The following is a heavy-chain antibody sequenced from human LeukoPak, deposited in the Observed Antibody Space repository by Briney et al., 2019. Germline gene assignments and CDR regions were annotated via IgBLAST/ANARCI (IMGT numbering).Heavy chain of an antibody. D-gene: IGHD2-2*01. CDR2: INPNSGDT. V-gene: IGHV1-2*02. J-gene: IGHJ3*02. CDR3: AREHRRYCSSTSCYHDSFDI. CDR1: GYTFNGYY. Sequence: ASVKVSCTSSGYTFNGYYMHWVRHAPGQGLGWMGWINPNSGDTNHAQNFQGRVTMTRDTSISTAYMELNRLRSDETAVYYCAREHRRYCSSTSCYHDSFDIWGQGTMVTVSS.